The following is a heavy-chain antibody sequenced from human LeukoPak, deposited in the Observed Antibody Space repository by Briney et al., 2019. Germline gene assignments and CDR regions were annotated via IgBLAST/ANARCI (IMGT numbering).Heavy chain of an antibody. D-gene: IGHD2-15*01. J-gene: IGHJ4*02. CDR3: AREPLYCSGGSCYSDY. V-gene: IGHV3-21*01. CDR1: GFTFSSYS. CDR2: ISSSSSYI. Sequence: GGSLRLSCSASGFTFSSYSMNWVRQAPGKGLEWVSSISSSSSYIYYAGSVKGRFTISRDNAKNSLYLQMNSLRAEDTAVYYCAREPLYCSGGSCYSDYWGQGTLVTVSS.